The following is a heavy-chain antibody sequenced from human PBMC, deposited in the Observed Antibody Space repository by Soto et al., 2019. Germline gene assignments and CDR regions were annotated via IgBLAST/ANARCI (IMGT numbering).Heavy chain of an antibody. CDR2: ISSSGSTI. J-gene: IGHJ6*02. Sequence: GGSLRLSCAASGFTFSDYYMSWIRQAPGKGLEWVSYISSSGSTIYYADSVKGRFTISRDNAKNSLYLQMNSLRAEDTAVYYCAKGESGRVSDLYYYYYYGMDVWGQGTTVTVSS. CDR1: GFTFSDYY. V-gene: IGHV3-11*04. CDR3: AKGESGRVSDLYYYYYYGMDV. D-gene: IGHD1-26*01.